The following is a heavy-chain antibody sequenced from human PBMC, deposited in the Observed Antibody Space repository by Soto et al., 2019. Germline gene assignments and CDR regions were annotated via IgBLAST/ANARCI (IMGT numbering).Heavy chain of an antibody. CDR2: ISHSGNS. CDR1: GYSITTGYH. V-gene: IGHV4-38-2*01. Sequence: SETLSLTCAVSGYSITTGYHWGWIRQTPGKGLEWIGSISHSGNSYHNPSLKSRVTISRDTSKNQISLKLSFVTAADTAIYFCARASSGGNWDFDLWGQGSLVTVSS. CDR3: ARASSGGNWDFDL. D-gene: IGHD2-15*01. J-gene: IGHJ4*02.